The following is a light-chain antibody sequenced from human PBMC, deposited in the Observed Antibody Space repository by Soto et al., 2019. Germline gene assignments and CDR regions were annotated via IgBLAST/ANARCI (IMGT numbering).Light chain of an antibody. V-gene: IGLV4-69*01. CDR2: LNIDGRH. CDR1: SGHSSYA. CDR3: QTWDTGMHVV. J-gene: IGLJ2*01. Sequence: QPVLTQSPSASAPLGASVKLTCTLSSGHSSYAIAWHQQQPEKGPRYLMKLNIDGRHSKGDGIPDRFSGSSSGAERYLTISSLQSEDEADYYCQTWDTGMHVVFGGGTKVTVL.